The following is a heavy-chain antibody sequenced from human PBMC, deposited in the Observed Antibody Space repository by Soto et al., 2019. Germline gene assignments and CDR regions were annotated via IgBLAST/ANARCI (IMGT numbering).Heavy chain of an antibody. CDR1: GGTISSWY. Sequence: SETLSLTCTVSGGTISSWYWSWIRQPPGKGLEWIGYIYYSGSTNYNPSLKSRVTISVDTSKNQFSLKLSSVTAADTAVYYCVRVPGPWGQGTLVTVSS. CDR3: VRVPGP. CDR2: IYYSGST. V-gene: IGHV4-59*12. J-gene: IGHJ5*02.